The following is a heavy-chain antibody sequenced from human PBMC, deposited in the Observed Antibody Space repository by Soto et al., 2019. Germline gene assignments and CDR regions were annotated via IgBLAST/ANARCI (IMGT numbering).Heavy chain of an antibody. Sequence: SETLSLTCAVSGYSISSGYYWDWVRQPPGKRLEWIGTIYHSGSTYYSPSLKGRVTISVHKSTNQHPLRLTSVTADDTAVYYCARVAAAYCTSGTCYHYFDYWGRGTLVTVSS. CDR1: GYSISSGYY. J-gene: IGHJ4*02. CDR3: ARVAAAYCTSGTCYHYFDY. D-gene: IGHD2-15*01. CDR2: IYHSGST. V-gene: IGHV4-38-2*01.